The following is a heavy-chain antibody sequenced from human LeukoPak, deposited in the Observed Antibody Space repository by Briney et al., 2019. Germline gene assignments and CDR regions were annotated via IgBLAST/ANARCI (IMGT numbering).Heavy chain of an antibody. J-gene: IGHJ4*02. D-gene: IGHD6-13*01. CDR2: IKQDGSER. CDR3: ARYSSSWQRYFDF. CDR1: GFTFSSYW. Sequence: GALRLSCAASGFTFSSYWMSWVRQAPGKGLEWVASIKQDGSERYYVDSVKGRFTISRDNAKNSLYQQMNSLRAEDTAVYYCARYSSSWQRYFDFWGQGTLVTVSS. V-gene: IGHV3-7*03.